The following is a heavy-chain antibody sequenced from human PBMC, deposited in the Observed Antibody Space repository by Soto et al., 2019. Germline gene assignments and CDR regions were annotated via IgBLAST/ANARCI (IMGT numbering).Heavy chain of an antibody. V-gene: IGHV3-74*03. CDR1: GFTLSSFF. Sequence: PGGSLRLSCGASGFTLSSFFMHWVRQRPGKGLVWVSRINNDGSSTTYADSVKGRFTISRDNAKNTLYLQMNSLRAEDTAVYFCVRGQDSRGFSVFNLWGQGTQV. J-gene: IGHJ5*02. CDR3: VRGQDSRGFSVFNL. CDR2: INNDGSST. D-gene: IGHD3-22*01.